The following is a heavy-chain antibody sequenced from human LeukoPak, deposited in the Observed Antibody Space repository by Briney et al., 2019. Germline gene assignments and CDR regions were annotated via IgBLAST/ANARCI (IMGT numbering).Heavy chain of an antibody. CDR2: IIPIFGTA. CDR1: GGTFSSYA. D-gene: IGHD5-12*01. V-gene: IGHV1-69*13. J-gene: IGHJ4*02. Sequence: SVKVSCKASGGTFSSYAISWVRQAPGQGLEWMGGIIPIFGTANYAQKFQGRVAITADESTSTAYMELSSLRSEDTAVYYCAREYGGYAHGFDYWGQGTLVTVSS. CDR3: AREYGGYAHGFDY.